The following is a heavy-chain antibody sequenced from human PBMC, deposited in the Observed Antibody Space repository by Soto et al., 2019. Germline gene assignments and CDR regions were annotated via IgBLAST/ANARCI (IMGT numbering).Heavy chain of an antibody. CDR3: ARYDSTVYYVDY. J-gene: IGHJ4*02. CDR2: INHSGST. CDR1: GVSFSGYY. D-gene: IGHD3-22*01. V-gene: IGHV4-34*01. Sequence: SETLSLTCAVYGVSFSGYYWSWIRQPPGKGLEWIGKINHSGSTNYNPSLKSRVTMSVDTSKNQFSLKLSSVTAADTAVYYCARYDSTVYYVDYWGRGTRVTVSS.